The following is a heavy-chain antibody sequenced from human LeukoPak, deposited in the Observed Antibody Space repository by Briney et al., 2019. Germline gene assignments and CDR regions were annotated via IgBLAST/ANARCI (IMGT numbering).Heavy chain of an antibody. Sequence: PSETLSLTCAVSGGSISSSSYYWGWIRQPPGKGLEWIGSIYHSGSTYYNPSLKSRVTISVDTSKNQFSLKLSSVTAADTAVYYCARVRNYYDKGSDYWGQGTLVTVSS. CDR1: GGSISSSSYY. D-gene: IGHD3-22*01. J-gene: IGHJ4*02. V-gene: IGHV4-39*07. CDR2: IYHSGST. CDR3: ARVRNYYDKGSDY.